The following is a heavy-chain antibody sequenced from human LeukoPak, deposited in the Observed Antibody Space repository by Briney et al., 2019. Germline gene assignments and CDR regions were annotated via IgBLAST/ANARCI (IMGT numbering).Heavy chain of an antibody. V-gene: IGHV3-21*01. CDR3: ARDKAATPPFDY. D-gene: IGHD2-15*01. CDR2: ISSSSYI. CDR1: GFTFSSYS. Sequence: GGSLRLSCAASGFTFSSYSMNWVRQAPGKGLEWVSSISSSSYIYYADSVKGRFTISRDNAKNSLYLQMNSPRAEDTTVYYCARDKAATPPFDYWGQGTLVTVSS. J-gene: IGHJ4*02.